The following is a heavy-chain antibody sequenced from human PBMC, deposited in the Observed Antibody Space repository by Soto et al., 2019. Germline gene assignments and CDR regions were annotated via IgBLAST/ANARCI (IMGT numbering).Heavy chain of an antibody. J-gene: IGHJ6*03. D-gene: IGHD1-1*01. Sequence: SETLSLTCTVSGGSISSSSYYWGWIRQPPGKGLEWIGSIYYSGSTYYNPSLKSRVTISVDTSKNQFSLKLSSVTAADTAVYYCARHSRRNYYYYYMDVWGKGTTVTVSS. CDR2: IYYSGST. V-gene: IGHV4-39*01. CDR3: ARHSRRNYYYYYMDV. CDR1: GGSISSSSYY.